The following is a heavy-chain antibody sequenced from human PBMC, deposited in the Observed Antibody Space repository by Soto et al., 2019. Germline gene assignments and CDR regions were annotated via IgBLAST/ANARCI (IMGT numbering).Heavy chain of an antibody. CDR3: ARVPSRMGGLGDRMDV. V-gene: IGHV5-51*01. D-gene: IGHD1-26*01. Sequence: PGESLKISCKGSGYSFTSYWIGWVRQMPGKGLEWMGIIYPGDSDTRYSPSFQGQVTISADKSISTAYLQWSSLKASDTAMYYCARVPSRMGGLGDRMDVWGQGTTGTVSS. J-gene: IGHJ6*02. CDR1: GYSFTSYW. CDR2: IYPGDSDT.